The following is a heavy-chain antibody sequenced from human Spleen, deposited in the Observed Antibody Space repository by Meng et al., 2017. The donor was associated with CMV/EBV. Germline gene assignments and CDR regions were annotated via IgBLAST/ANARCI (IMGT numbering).Heavy chain of an antibody. J-gene: IGHJ4*02. D-gene: IGHD3-3*01. CDR3: ASHDFWSGNRDY. CDR1: GFTFSSHD. V-gene: IGHV3-13*03. Sequence: GGSLRLSCAACGFTFSSHDIHWVRQATGKGLEWVSPIGSGGDDTYYPGSVKGQFPISRDNSKNTLYLQMNSLRTEDTAVYYCASHDFWSGNRDYWGQGALVTVSS. CDR2: IGSGGDDT.